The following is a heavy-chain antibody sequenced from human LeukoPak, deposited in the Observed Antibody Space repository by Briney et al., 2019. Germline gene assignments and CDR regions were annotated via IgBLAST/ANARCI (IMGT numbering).Heavy chain of an antibody. CDR3: AGTYDFWSGYHDY. Sequence: GGSLRLSCAASGFTFSSYAMHWVRQAPGKGLEWVAVISYDGSNKYYADSVKGRFTISRDNSKNTLYLQMNSLRAEDTAVYYCAGTYDFWSGYHDYWGQGTLVTVSS. CDR1: GFTFSSYA. J-gene: IGHJ4*02. V-gene: IGHV3-30-3*01. D-gene: IGHD3-3*01. CDR2: ISYDGSNK.